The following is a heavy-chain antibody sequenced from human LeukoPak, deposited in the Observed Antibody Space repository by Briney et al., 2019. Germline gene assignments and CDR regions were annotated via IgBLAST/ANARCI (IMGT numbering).Heavy chain of an antibody. CDR1: GGXISNYY. D-gene: IGHD3-10*01. J-gene: IGHJ4*02. CDR3: ARAESYYSYFDY. Sequence: SETLSLTCTVSGGXISNYYWSWIRQPPGKGLEWIGYIYYSGSTNYNPSLKSRVTISVDTSKSQFSLKLSSVTTADTAVYYCARAESYYSYFDYWGQGTLVTVSS. V-gene: IGHV4-59*01. CDR2: IYYSGST.